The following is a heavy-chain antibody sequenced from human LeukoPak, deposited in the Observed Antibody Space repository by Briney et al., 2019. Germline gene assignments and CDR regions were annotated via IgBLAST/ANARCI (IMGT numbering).Heavy chain of an antibody. CDR1: GFTFSNYE. V-gene: IGHV3-48*03. CDR2: ISSSGATI. Sequence: PGGSLRLSCVASGFTFSNYEMNWVRQVPGKGLEWVSCISSSGATIYYADSVKGRFTISRDNSKNTLYLQMNSLRAEDTAVYYCARDRGDNYFDYWGQGTLVTVSS. J-gene: IGHJ4*02. CDR3: ARDRGDNYFDY. D-gene: IGHD3-10*01.